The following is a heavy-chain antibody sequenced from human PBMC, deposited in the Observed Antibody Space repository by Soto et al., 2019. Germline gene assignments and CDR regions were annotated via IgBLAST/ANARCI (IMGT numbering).Heavy chain of an antibody. CDR2: IIPIFGTA. V-gene: IGHV1-69*12. CDR1: GGTFSSYA. J-gene: IGHJ4*02. D-gene: IGHD2-15*01. CDR3: ARESRYCSGGSCYFLPGIDY. Sequence: QVQLVQSGAEVKKPGSSVKVSCKASGGTFSSYAISWVRQAPGQGLEWMGGIIPIFGTANYAQKFQGRVTITADEATSTDYMELSSLRSEDTAVYYCARESRYCSGGSCYFLPGIDYWGQGTLVTVSP.